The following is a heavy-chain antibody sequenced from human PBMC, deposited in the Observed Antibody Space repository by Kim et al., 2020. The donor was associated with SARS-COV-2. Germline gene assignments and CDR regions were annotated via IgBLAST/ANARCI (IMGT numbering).Heavy chain of an antibody. CDR2: IDPTDSYS. V-gene: IGHV5-10-1*01. J-gene: IGHJ5*02. D-gene: IGHD3-22*01. Sequence: GESLKISCKASGYSFTNYWIVWVRQMPGKGLEWMGRIDPTDSYSTYSPSFQDHVTISVDKSIYTAYLQWSSLEASDTAMYYCERRILEHSSSAYVNWFDPWGQGTLVTVSS. CDR3: ERRILEHSSSAYVNWFDP. CDR1: GYSFTNYW.